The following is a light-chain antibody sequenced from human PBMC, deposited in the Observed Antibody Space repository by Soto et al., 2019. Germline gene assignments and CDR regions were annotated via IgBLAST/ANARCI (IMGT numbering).Light chain of an antibody. Sequence: DIQLTQSPSTLSTSVGDRVTITCRASQSISTWLAWYQQKPGKAPKLLIYAASSLQSGVPSRFSGSGSWTDFTLTISSLQPEDFATYYCQQSYSTPRTFGQGTKVDIK. J-gene: IGKJ1*01. CDR2: AAS. CDR3: QQSYSTPRT. CDR1: QSISTW. V-gene: IGKV1-39*01.